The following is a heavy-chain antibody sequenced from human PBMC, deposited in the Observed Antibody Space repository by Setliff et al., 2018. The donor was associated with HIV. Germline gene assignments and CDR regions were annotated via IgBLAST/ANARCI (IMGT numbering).Heavy chain of an antibody. D-gene: IGHD4-17*01. CDR2: ISSSNSI. J-gene: IGHJ4*02. CDR3: ARGRINYGDYYY. Sequence: PGGSLRLSCLASGFTFTGLTFTDYNMNWVRQAPGKGLEWVSYISSSNSIYYADSVRGRFTISRDTAKNTVYLQMNSLTSEDTAFYYCARGRINYGDYYYWGQGTLVTVSS. CDR1: GFTFTGLTFTDYN. V-gene: IGHV3-48*01.